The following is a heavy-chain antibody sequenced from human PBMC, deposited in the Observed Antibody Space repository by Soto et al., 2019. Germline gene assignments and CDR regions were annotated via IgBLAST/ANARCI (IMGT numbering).Heavy chain of an antibody. D-gene: IGHD5-12*01. V-gene: IGHV4-31*03. J-gene: IGHJ4*02. CDR3: ARAFRHSGYDFDY. CDR1: GGSISSGGYY. Sequence: SETLSLTCTVSGGSISSGGYYWSWIRQHPGKGLEWIGYIYYSGSTYYNPSLKSRVTISVDTSKNQFSLKLSSVTAADTAVYYCARAFRHSGYDFDYWGQGTLVTVSS. CDR2: IYYSGST.